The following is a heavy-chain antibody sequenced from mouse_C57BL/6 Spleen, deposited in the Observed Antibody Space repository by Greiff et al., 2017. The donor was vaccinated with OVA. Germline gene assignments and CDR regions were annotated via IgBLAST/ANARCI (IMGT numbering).Heavy chain of an antibody. Sequence: VQLQQSGAELVKPGASVKMSCKASGYTFTSYWITWVKQRPGQGLAWIGDIYPGSGSTNYNEKFKSKATLTVDTSSSTAYMQLSSLTSEDSAVYYCALRRGDVDYWGQGTTLTVSS. CDR1: GYTFTSYW. CDR3: ALRRGDVDY. J-gene: IGHJ2*01. V-gene: IGHV1-55*01. CDR2: IYPGSGST. D-gene: IGHD3-3*01.